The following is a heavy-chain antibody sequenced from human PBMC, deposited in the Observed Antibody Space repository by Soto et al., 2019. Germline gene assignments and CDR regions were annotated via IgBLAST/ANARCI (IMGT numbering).Heavy chain of an antibody. Sequence: PGGSLRLSCAASGFTFSLHSIHWVRQAPGKGLVWVSRISPDGSSVSYADSVKGRFTFPRDNAKNRLFLQMDSLRVEDTAVYYCARENSFPLDVWGRGTTVTVSS. CDR3: ARENSFPLDV. J-gene: IGHJ6*02. CDR2: ISPDGSSV. V-gene: IGHV3-74*01. CDR1: GFTFSLHS.